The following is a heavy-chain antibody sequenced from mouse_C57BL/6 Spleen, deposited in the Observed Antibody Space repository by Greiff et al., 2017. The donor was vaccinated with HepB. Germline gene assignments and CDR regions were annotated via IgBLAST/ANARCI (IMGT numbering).Heavy chain of an antibody. V-gene: IGHV3-6*01. CDR2: ISYDGSN. Sequence: EVKLQESGPGLVKPSQSLSLTCSVTGYSITSGYYWNWIRQSPGNKLEWMGYISYDGSNNYNPSLKNRISITRDTSKNQFFLKFNSVTTEDTATYYCAASSGYVDNWYFDVWGTGTTVTVSS. J-gene: IGHJ1*03. CDR3: AASSGYVDNWYFDV. CDR1: GYSITSGYY. D-gene: IGHD3-2*02.